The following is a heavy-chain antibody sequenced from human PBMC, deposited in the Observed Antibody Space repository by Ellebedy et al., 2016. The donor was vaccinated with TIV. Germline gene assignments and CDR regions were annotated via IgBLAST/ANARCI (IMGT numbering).Heavy chain of an antibody. V-gene: IGHV1-69*13. J-gene: IGHJ6*02. CDR3: AATYYYGSGSYGYYYYGMDV. Sequence: SVKVSXXASGGTFSSYAISWVRQAPGQGLEWMGGIIPIFGTANYAQKFQGRVTITADESTSTAYMELSSLRSEDTAVYYCAATYYYGSGSYGYYYYGMDVWGQGTTVTVSS. CDR1: GGTFSSYA. CDR2: IIPIFGTA. D-gene: IGHD3-10*01.